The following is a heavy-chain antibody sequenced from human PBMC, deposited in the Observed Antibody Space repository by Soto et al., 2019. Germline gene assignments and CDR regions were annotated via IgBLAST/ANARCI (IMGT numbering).Heavy chain of an antibody. Sequence: SVTLSLPGTVSGGSISSSSYYWGWICQPTGKGLEWIGSLYSSGSTYYNPSLKSRVTISVDTSKNQFSLKLSSVTATDTAVYYCGRPLAGAREYYLDYWGQGTLVTVSS. CDR1: GGSISSSSYY. D-gene: IGHD6-19*01. CDR3: GRPLAGAREYYLDY. J-gene: IGHJ4*02. CDR2: LYSSGST. V-gene: IGHV4-39*01.